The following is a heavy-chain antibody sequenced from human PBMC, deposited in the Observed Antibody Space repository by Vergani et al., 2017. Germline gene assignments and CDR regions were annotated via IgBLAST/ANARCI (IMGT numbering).Heavy chain of an antibody. CDR3: ARDRYCSGGSCFSGGMDV. D-gene: IGHD2-15*01. V-gene: IGHV3-13*04. Sequence: EVQLVESGGGLVQPGGSLRLSCAASGFTFSSYDMHWVRQATGKGLEWVSAIGTAGDTYYPGSVKGRFTISRENAKNSLYLQMNSLRAGDTAVYYCARDRYCSGGSCFSGGMDVWGQGTTVTVSS. CDR1: GFTFSSYD. J-gene: IGHJ6*02. CDR2: IGTAGDT.